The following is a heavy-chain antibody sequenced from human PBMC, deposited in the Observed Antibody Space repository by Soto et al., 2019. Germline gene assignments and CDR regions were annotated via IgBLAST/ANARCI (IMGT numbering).Heavy chain of an antibody. J-gene: IGHJ4*02. CDR1: GGSISTSSYY. CDR3: ARLIAAAGGNRAY. CDR2: IYYSGST. V-gene: IGHV4-39*01. D-gene: IGHD6-13*01. Sequence: QLQLQESGPGLVTPSETLSLTCTVSGGSISTSSYYWGWLRQPPGKGLEWIGSIYYSGSTYYNPSLKSRGTIAADTSKNQVARKLSSVTAADTAVYYCARLIAAAGGNRAYWGQGTLVTVSS.